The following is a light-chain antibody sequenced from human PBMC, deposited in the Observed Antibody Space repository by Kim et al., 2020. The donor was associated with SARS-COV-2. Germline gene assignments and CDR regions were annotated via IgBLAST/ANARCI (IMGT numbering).Light chain of an antibody. V-gene: IGKV2-28*01. Sequence: PASISCRSSQCLLHSTGYDYLDWYLQKPGRSPQLLIYLGSNRASGVPDRFSVSGSGTDFTLKFSRVEAEDVGVYYCLQTLHTPLTFGQGSKVDI. CDR1: QCLLHSTGYDY. CDR2: LGS. CDR3: LQTLHTPLT. J-gene: IGKJ1*01.